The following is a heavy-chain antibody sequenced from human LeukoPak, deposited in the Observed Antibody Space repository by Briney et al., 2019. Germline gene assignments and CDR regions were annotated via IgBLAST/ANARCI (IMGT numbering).Heavy chain of an antibody. D-gene: IGHD4-11*01. CDR3: ATGGFTTVTYMDV. J-gene: IGHJ6*03. Sequence: PGGSLRLSCEASGFTFSNHWMHWVRQAPGKGLVWVSRMNTDGSSTSYADSVKGRFTISRDNAKNTLYLQMNSLRVEDTAVYYCATGGFTTVTYMDVWGKGTTVTVSS. V-gene: IGHV3-74*01. CDR2: MNTDGSST. CDR1: GFTFSNHW.